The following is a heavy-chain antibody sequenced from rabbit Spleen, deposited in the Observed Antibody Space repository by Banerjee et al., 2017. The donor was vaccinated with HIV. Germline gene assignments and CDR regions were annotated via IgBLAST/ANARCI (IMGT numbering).Heavy chain of an antibody. V-gene: IGHV1S40*01. D-gene: IGHD8-1*01. CDR3: ARDSASSFSSYGMDL. CDR2: IDAGSSSFT. CDR1: SSYD. J-gene: IGHJ6*01. Sequence: SSYDMCWVRQAPGKGLEWIACIDAGSSSFTYFASWAKGRFTISKASSTTVTLQMTSLTAADTATYFCARDSASSFSSYGMDLWAQGPWSPS.